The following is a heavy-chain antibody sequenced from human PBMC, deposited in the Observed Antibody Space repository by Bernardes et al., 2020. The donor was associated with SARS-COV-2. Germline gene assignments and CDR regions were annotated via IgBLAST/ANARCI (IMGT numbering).Heavy chain of an antibody. Sequence: GGSLRLSCASSGFTFSKNAMSWVRQAPGKGLEWVSGISGSGGSTYYADSVKGRYTISRHDSKNTLYLQMYSLRADDTAVYYCAKPPRYDFWSGYSGTLYYFDYWGQGTLVTVSS. CDR3: AKPPRYDFWSGYSGTLYYFDY. D-gene: IGHD3-3*01. CDR1: GFTFSKNA. V-gene: IGHV3-23*01. CDR2: ISGSGGST. J-gene: IGHJ4*02.